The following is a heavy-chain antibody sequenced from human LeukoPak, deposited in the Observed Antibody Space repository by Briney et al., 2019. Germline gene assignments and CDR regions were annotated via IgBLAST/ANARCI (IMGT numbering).Heavy chain of an antibody. V-gene: IGHV4-39*07. J-gene: IGHJ4*02. CDR3: ARSRVPAAPFDY. CDR1: GGSISSSSYY. D-gene: IGHD2-2*01. Sequence: PSETLSLTCTVSGGSISSSSYYWGWIRQPSGKGLEWIGSIYYSGSTYYNPSLKSRVTISVDTSKNQFSLKLSSVTAADTAVYYCARSRVPAAPFDYWGQGTLVTVSS. CDR2: IYYSGST.